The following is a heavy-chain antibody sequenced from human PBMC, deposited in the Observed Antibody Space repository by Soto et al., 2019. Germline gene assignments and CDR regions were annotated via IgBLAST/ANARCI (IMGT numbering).Heavy chain of an antibody. CDR1: GFTFSSYW. CDR3: ASGSVPVPAAIDWSDP. Sequence: GGSLRLSCAASGFTFSSYWMGWVRQAPGKGLEWVANMNQDGSEKNYVDSVKGRFTISRDNAKKSLYLQMNSLRAEDTAVYYCASGSVPVPAAIDWSDPWGQGTLVTVSS. D-gene: IGHD2-2*01. V-gene: IGHV3-7*01. J-gene: IGHJ5*02. CDR2: MNQDGSEK.